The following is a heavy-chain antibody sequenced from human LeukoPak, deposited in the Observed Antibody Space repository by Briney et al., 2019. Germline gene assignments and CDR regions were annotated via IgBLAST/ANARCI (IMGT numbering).Heavy chain of an antibody. Sequence: SETLSLTCTVSGGYNSSSSYYWGWIRQPPGKGLEWIGDIYYTGRTYYNSSLKSRLTVSIDTSKNQISVKLASVTAADTAVYYCARRRYYDSTGYLDWGQGTLITVSS. CDR3: ARRRYYDSTGYLD. V-gene: IGHV4-39*01. CDR2: IYYTGRT. J-gene: IGHJ1*01. D-gene: IGHD3-22*01. CDR1: GGYNSSSSYY.